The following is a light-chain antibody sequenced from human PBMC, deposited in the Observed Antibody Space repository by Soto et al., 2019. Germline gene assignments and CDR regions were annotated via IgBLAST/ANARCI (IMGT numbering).Light chain of an antibody. J-gene: IGKJ1*01. CDR1: QGISSY. CDR3: QQYYSYPWT. V-gene: IGKV1-8*01. CDR2: AAS. Sequence: AIRMTQSPSSFSASTGDRVAITCRASQGISSYLACYQQKPVKAPKLLIYAASTLQSWIASRFSGSGSGTDFTLTISCLQSEDVATYYCQQYYSYPWTFGQGTKVDIK.